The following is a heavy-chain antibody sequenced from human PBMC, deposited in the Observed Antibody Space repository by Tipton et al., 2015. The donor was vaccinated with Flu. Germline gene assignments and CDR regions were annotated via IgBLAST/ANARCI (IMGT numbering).Heavy chain of an antibody. J-gene: IGHJ4*02. D-gene: IGHD4-23*01. CDR2: IFNSGST. Sequence: TLSLTCTVSGGSISSFYWNWIRQPPGGGLERIGNIFNSGSTNYNPSLQGRVTISVDTSKNQFSLELSSVTAADTAVYYCARSNGGYWGQGTLVTVSA. V-gene: IGHV4-59*01. CDR1: GGSISSFY. CDR3: ARSNGGY.